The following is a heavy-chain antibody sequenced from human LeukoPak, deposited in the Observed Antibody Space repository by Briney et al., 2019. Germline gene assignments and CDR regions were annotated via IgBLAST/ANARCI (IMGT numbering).Heavy chain of an antibody. J-gene: IGHJ4*02. D-gene: IGHD3-22*01. CDR1: GCTFSDYD. Sequence: KPGGSLRLSCAASGCTFSDYDMSWIRQAPGKGLEWVSYISSSGSTTYYADSVKGRFTISRDTAKNSLYLQMNRLTAEDTAVYYCARVGSAYYSDFDYWGQGTLVTVSS. CDR2: ISSSGSTT. V-gene: IGHV3-11*01. CDR3: ARVGSAYYSDFDY.